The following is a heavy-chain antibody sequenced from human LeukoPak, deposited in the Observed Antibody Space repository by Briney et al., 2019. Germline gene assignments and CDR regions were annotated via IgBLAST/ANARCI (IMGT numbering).Heavy chain of an antibody. J-gene: IGHJ4*02. CDR2: IKSKTDGGTT. CDR3: TTKGVGLVGTTTYGDY. V-gene: IGHV3-15*01. CDR1: GFTFSNAW. Sequence: PGGSLRLSCAASGFTFSNAWMSWVRQAPGKGLEWVGRIKSKTDGGTTDYAAPVKGRFTISRDDSKNTLYLQMNSLKTEDTAIYYCTTKGVGLVGTTTYGDYWGQGTLVTISS. D-gene: IGHD1-26*01.